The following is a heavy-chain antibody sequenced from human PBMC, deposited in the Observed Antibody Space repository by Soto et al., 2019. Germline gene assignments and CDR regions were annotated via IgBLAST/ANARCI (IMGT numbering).Heavy chain of an antibody. V-gene: IGHV4-59*01. CDR3: ARYIPGVRYYGMDV. J-gene: IGHJ6*02. Sequence: SETLSLTCTVSGGSINTYYWSWIRQPPGKAPEWIGYIYYSGSTNYNPSLMSRVTISVDTSKSHFSLKLSSVTAADTAVYYCARYIPGVRYYGMDVWGQGTTVTVSS. CDR2: IYYSGST. CDR1: GGSINTYY. D-gene: IGHD2-2*01.